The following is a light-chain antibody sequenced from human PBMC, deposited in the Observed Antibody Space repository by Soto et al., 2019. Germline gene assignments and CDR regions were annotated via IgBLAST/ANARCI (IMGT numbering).Light chain of an antibody. CDR3: QQSYSTPRIT. Sequence: AIQLTQSPSSLSASVGDRVTITCRASQGIRSALGWYQQKPGKVPKLLIYAASTLQSGVPSRFSGSGSGTDFTLTISSLQPEDFATYYCQQSYSTPRITFGQGTRLEIK. V-gene: IGKV1-6*01. J-gene: IGKJ5*01. CDR1: QGIRSA. CDR2: AAS.